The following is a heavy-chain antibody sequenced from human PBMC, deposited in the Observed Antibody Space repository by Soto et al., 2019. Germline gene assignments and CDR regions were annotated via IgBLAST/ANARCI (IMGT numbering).Heavy chain of an antibody. J-gene: IGHJ6*02. CDR3: ARDLRGGSYGMDV. CDR1: GGSINNGGYY. CDR2: IFYSGST. D-gene: IGHD3-10*01. Sequence: QVQLQESGPGLVKPSQTLSLTCTVSGGSINNGGYYWSWIRQHPGKGLEWIGYIFYSGSTYYNPSRKSRVPXSXDXXKNQFSLKLSSVTAADTAVYYCARDLRGGSYGMDVWGQGATVTVSS. V-gene: IGHV4-31*03.